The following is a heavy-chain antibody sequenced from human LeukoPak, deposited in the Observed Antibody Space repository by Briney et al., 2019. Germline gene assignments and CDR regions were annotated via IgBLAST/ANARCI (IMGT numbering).Heavy chain of an antibody. Sequence: PGGSLRLSCAASGFTFSSYAMHWVRQAPGKGLEWVAVISCDGSNKYYADSVKGRFTISRDNSKNTLYLQMNSLRAEDTAVYYCARGPRMYSSSWYSSYYFDYWGQGTLVTVSS. CDR2: ISCDGSNK. D-gene: IGHD6-13*01. V-gene: IGHV3-30-3*01. CDR1: GFTFSSYA. CDR3: ARGPRMYSSSWYSSYYFDY. J-gene: IGHJ4*02.